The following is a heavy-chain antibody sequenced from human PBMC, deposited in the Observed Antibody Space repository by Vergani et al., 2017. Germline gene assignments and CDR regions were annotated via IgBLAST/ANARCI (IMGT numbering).Heavy chain of an antibody. Sequence: QVQLQESGPGLAKPSQTLSLTCTVSGGSISSGSYYWSWIRQPAGKGLEWIGRIYTSGGTNYSPSLKSRVIISVDTSKNQISLKLSSVTAADTAVYYCARDRGGSYPEDAFDIWGQGTMVTVSS. V-gene: IGHV4-61*02. CDR3: ARDRGGSYPEDAFDI. CDR2: IYTSGGT. CDR1: GGSISSGSYY. D-gene: IGHD1-26*01. J-gene: IGHJ3*02.